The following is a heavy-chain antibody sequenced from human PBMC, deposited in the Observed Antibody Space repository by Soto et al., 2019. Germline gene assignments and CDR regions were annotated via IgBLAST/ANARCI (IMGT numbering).Heavy chain of an antibody. CDR3: ARDQTYYYDSSGYYSPDY. D-gene: IGHD3-22*01. CDR1: GFTFSSYW. V-gene: IGHV3-74*01. Sequence: GGSLRLSCAASGFTFSSYWMHWVRQAPGKGLVWVSRINSDGSSTSYADSVKGRFTISRDNAKNTLYLQMNSLRAEDTAVYYCARDQTYYYDSSGYYSPDYWGQGTLVTVSS. J-gene: IGHJ4*02. CDR2: INSDGSST.